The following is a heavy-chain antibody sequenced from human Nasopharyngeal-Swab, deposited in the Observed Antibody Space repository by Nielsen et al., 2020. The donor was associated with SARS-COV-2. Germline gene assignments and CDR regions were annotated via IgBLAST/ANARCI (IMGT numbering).Heavy chain of an antibody. Sequence: GESLKISCAASGFTFSNAWMSWVRQAPGKGPEWVSYISSSGSTIYYADSVKGRFTISRDNAKNSLYLQMNSLRAEDTAVYYCAREGENDSSGYFSDAFDIWGQGTMVTVSS. CDR2: ISSSGSTI. J-gene: IGHJ3*02. D-gene: IGHD3-22*01. CDR3: AREGENDSSGYFSDAFDI. CDR1: GFTFSNAW. V-gene: IGHV3-11*04.